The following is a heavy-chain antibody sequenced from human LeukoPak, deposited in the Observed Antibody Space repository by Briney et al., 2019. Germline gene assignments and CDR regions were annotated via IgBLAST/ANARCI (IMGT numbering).Heavy chain of an antibody. Sequence: SETLSLTCTVSGGSISSSSYYWGWIRQPPGKGLEWIGSIYYSGSTYYNPSLKSRVTISVDTSKNQFSLKLSSVTAADTAVYYCARYGSGSNDYWGQGTLVTVPS. CDR1: GGSISSSSYY. J-gene: IGHJ4*02. V-gene: IGHV4-39*01. D-gene: IGHD3-10*01. CDR2: IYYSGST. CDR3: ARYGSGSNDY.